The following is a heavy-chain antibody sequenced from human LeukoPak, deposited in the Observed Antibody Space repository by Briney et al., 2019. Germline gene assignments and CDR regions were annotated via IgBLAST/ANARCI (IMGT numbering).Heavy chain of an antibody. CDR1: GGSFSGYY. V-gene: IGHV4-34*01. D-gene: IGHD3-10*01. J-gene: IGHJ5*02. Sequence: ASETLSLTCAVYGGSFSGYYWSWIRQPPGKGLEWIGEINHSGSTNYNPSLKSRVTISVDTSKNQFSLKLSSVTAADTAVYYCARVILLWFGESTNWFDPWGQGTLVTVSS. CDR3: ARVILLWFGESTNWFDP. CDR2: INHSGST.